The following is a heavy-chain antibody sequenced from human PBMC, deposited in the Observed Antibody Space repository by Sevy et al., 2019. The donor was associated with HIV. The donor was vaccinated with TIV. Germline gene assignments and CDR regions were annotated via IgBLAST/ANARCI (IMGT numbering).Heavy chain of an antibody. CDR3: AKGCPRASFGAAHFDI. D-gene: IGHD3-3*01. CDR1: GFRFSSFA. CDR2: ICGGGGST. J-gene: IGHJ4*01. V-gene: IGHV3-23*01. Sequence: GGSLRLSCAASGFRFSSFAMIWVRQAPGKGLEWVAYICGGGGSTYYADSVKGRFTISRDTSKNTVYLQMSSLRAEDTAFDYCAKGCPRASFGAAHFDIWGQGTLVTVSS.